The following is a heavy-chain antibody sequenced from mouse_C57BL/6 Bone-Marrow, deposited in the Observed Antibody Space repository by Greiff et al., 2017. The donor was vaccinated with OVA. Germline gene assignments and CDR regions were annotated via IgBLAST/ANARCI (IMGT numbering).Heavy chain of an antibody. CDR3: ARERIYYDYTWFAY. J-gene: IGHJ3*01. CDR2: ISDGGSYT. CDR1: GFTFSSYA. Sequence: EVQLVESGGGLVKPGGSLKLSCAASGFTFSSYAMSWVRQTPEKRLEWVATISDGGSYTYYPDNVKGRFTISRDNAKNNLYLQMSHLKSEDTAMYYCARERIYYDYTWFAYWGQGTLVTVSA. V-gene: IGHV5-4*01. D-gene: IGHD2-4*01.